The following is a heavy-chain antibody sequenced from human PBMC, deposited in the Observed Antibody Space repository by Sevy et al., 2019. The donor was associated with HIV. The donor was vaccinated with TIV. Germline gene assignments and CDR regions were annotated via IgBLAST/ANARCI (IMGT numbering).Heavy chain of an antibody. V-gene: IGHV3-11*01. CDR2: ISSSGSTI. J-gene: IGHJ3*02. Sequence: GGSLRLSCAASGFTFSDYYMSWIRQAPGKGLEWVSYISSSGSTIYYADSVKGRFTISRDNAKNSLYLQMNSLRAEDTAVYYCALLRITRRVVVYDAFDIWGQGTMVTVSS. D-gene: IGHD3-22*01. CDR3: ALLRITRRVVVYDAFDI. CDR1: GFTFSDYY.